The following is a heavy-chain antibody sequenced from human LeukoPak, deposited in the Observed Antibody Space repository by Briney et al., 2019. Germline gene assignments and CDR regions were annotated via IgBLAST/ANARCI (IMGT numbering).Heavy chain of an antibody. D-gene: IGHD3-9*01. CDR2: ISSSSSTT. V-gene: IGHV3-48*01. J-gene: IGHJ5*02. Sequence: PGGSLRLSCAASGFTFSSYSMNWVRQAPGKGLEWVSYISSSSSTTYYADSVKGRFTISRDNAKNSLYLQMNSLRAEDTAVYYCAGALRYFDWLSTSPEYNWFDPWGQGTLVTVSS. CDR1: GFTFSSYS. CDR3: AGALRYFDWLSTSPEYNWFDP.